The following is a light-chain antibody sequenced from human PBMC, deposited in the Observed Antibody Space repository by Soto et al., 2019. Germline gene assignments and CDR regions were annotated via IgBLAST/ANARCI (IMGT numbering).Light chain of an antibody. CDR3: QQSGSSPLFT. V-gene: IGKV3-20*01. J-gene: IGKJ3*01. CDR1: QSVSSRY. CDR2: GAS. Sequence: EIVLTQSPGTLSLSPGERATLSCRASQSVSSRYLAWYQQKPGQAPRLLIYGASSRASGIPDRFSGSGSGTDFTLTISRLEPEDYAVYYCQQSGSSPLFTFGPGTNVDIK.